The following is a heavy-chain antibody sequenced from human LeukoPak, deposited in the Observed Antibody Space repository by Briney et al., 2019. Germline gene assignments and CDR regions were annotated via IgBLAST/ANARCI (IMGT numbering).Heavy chain of an antibody. V-gene: IGHV1-8*01. CDR1: GYTFTSYD. CDR3: ARGRPLYNWVGP. Sequence: ASVKVSCKASGYTFTSYDINWVRQATGQGLEWMGWMNPNSGNTGYAQKFQGRVTMTRNTSISTAYMELSSLRSEDTAVYYCARGRPLYNWVGPLGQGTLVTVSS. CDR2: MNPNSGNT. J-gene: IGHJ5*02.